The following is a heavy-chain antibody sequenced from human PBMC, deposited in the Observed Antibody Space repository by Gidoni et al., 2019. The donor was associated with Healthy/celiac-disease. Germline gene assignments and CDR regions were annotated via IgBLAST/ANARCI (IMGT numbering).Heavy chain of an antibody. J-gene: IGHJ6*02. D-gene: IGHD6-13*01. CDR2: ISGSGGST. Sequence: EVQLLESGGGLVQPGGSLRLSCAASGFTFSSYALSWVRQAPGKGLGWVSAISGSGGSTYYADSVKGRFTISRDNAKNTLYLQMNSLRAEDTAVYYCAKEGIAAAGYYYYYGMDVWGQGTTVTVSS. CDR3: AKEGIAAAGYYYYYGMDV. CDR1: GFTFSSYA. V-gene: IGHV3-23*01.